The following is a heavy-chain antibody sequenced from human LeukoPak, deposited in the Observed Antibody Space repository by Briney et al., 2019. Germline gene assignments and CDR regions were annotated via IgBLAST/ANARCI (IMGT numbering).Heavy chain of an antibody. CDR3: AMSSIVVVPAATDY. V-gene: IGHV3-23*01. CDR1: GFTFSSYA. J-gene: IGHJ4*02. D-gene: IGHD2-2*01. CDR2: ISGSGGST. Sequence: GGSLRLSCAASGFTFSSYAMSWVRQAPGKELEWVSAISGSGGSTYYADSVKGRFTISRDNSKNTLYLQMNSLRAEDTAVYYCAMSSIVVVPAATDYWGQGTQVTVSS.